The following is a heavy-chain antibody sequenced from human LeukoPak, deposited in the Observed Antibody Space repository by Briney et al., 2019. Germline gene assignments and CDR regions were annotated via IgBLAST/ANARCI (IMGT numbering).Heavy chain of an antibody. CDR1: GFTFSSYE. V-gene: IGHV3-66*01. J-gene: IGHJ3*02. CDR2: IYSGGST. Sequence: GGSLRLSCAASGFTFSSYEMNWVRQAPGKGLEWVSVIYSGGSTYYADSVKGRFTISRDNSKNTLYLQMNSLRAEDTAVYYCARDLGAFDIWGQGTMVTVSS. CDR3: ARDLGAFDI.